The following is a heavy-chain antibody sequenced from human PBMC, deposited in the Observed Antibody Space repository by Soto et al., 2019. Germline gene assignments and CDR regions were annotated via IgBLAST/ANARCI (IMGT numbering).Heavy chain of an antibody. CDR1: GFTFSGFV. CDR3: ARDITMIVVVITRSRGMDV. J-gene: IGHJ6*02. CDR2: IWYDGSNK. D-gene: IGHD3-22*01. V-gene: IGHV3-30*19. Sequence: QPGGDLRLSCVTSGFTFSGFVMQWVRQAPGKGLEWVAVIWYDGSNKYYADSVKGRFTISRDNSKNTLYLQMNSLRAEDTAVYYCARDITMIVVVITRSRGMDVWGQGPTVTVSS.